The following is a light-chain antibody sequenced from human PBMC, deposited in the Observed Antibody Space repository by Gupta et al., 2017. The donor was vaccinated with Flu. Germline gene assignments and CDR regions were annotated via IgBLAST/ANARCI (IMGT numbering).Light chain of an antibody. Sequence: IAMTQPPTTLGVSQAERATLSCRASQSVSSDLAWYQQKAGQAPRLLIYGASTRATGIPARFSGSGSGTEFTLTISSLQSEDFAVYYCQQYNNWPPITFGQGTRLEIK. CDR2: GAS. CDR3: QQYNNWPPIT. V-gene: IGKV3-15*01. J-gene: IGKJ5*01. CDR1: QSVSSD.